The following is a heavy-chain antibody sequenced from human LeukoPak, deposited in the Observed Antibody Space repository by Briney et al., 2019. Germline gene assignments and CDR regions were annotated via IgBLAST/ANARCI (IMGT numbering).Heavy chain of an antibody. Sequence: GASVKVSCKASGYTFTGYYMHWVRQAPGQGLEWMGWINPNSGGTNYAQKFQGRVTMTRDTSISTAYMELSRLRSDDTAVYYCAREGDILTGYYSGGAFDIWGQGTMVTVSS. CDR1: GYTFTGYY. J-gene: IGHJ3*02. D-gene: IGHD3-9*01. V-gene: IGHV1-2*02. CDR3: AREGDILTGYYSGGAFDI. CDR2: INPNSGGT.